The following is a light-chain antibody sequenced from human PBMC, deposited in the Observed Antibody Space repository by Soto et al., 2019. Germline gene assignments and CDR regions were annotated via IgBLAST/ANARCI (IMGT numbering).Light chain of an antibody. CDR2: LEGGGSY. CDR3: ETCVSNTLV. V-gene: IGLV4-60*02. CDR1: SGHRSYI. Sequence: QPVLTQSSSASASLGSSVKLTCSRSSGHRSYIIAWHQQQQGKAPRYLMKLEGGGSYNRGSGVLDRFSGASSGADRYLTISNHQFEDEADYYCETCVSNTLVFGGGTKLTVL. J-gene: IGLJ3*02.